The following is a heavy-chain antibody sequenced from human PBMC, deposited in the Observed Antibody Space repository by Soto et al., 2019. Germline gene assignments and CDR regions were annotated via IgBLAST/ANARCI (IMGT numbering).Heavy chain of an antibody. Sequence: QVQFVQSGAEVKKPGASVKVSCKASGYSFTTYAMHWVRQAPGQRLEWMGWINAGNGNTKNSQKFQGRVTITRDTSASTVYMELSRLGSEDTAVYYCARDKGYCSGASCYNALFDYWGQGTLVTVSS. D-gene: IGHD2-2*02. CDR2: INAGNGNT. CDR3: ARDKGYCSGASCYNALFDY. V-gene: IGHV1-3*01. CDR1: GYSFTTYA. J-gene: IGHJ4*02.